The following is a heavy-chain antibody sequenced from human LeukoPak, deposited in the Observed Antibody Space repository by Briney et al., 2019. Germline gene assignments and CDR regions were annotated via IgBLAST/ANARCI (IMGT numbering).Heavy chain of an antibody. V-gene: IGHV4-39*07. CDR3: ARLIRGR. CDR1: GGSISSSSYY. Sequence: SETLSLTCTVSGGSISSSSYYWGWIRQPPGKGLEWIGSIYYSGSTYYNPSLKSRVTISVDTSKNQFSLKLSSVTAADTAVYYCARLIRGRWGQGTLVTVSS. J-gene: IGHJ4*02. D-gene: IGHD2-8*01. CDR2: IYYSGST.